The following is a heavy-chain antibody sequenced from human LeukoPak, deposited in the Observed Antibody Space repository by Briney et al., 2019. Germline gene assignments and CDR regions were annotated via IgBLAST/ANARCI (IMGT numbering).Heavy chain of an antibody. Sequence: GGSLRLSCAASGFTFSSYAMHWVRQAPGKGLEWVAVISYDGSNKYYADSVEGRFTISRDNSKNTLYLQMNSLRAEDTAVYYCNCIRFYHYYDSSGDSDYWGQGTLVTVSS. CDR1: GFTFSSYA. D-gene: IGHD3-22*01. CDR2: ISYDGSNK. CDR3: NCIRFYHYYDSSGDSDY. V-gene: IGHV3-30-3*01. J-gene: IGHJ4*02.